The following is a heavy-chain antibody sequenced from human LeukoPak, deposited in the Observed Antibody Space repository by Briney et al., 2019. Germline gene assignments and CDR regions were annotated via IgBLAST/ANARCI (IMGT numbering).Heavy chain of an antibody. CDR2: ISRDGTAK. CDR1: GFAFSNYG. CDR3: ATDPDGDYDFDF. J-gene: IGHJ4*02. V-gene: IGHV3-48*01. D-gene: IGHD4-17*01. Sequence: GXSLRLSCAASGFAFSNYGLNWVRQAPGKGLEWLSFISRDGTAKHYADCVKGRFTTSRDNAKNSLYLQMNSLRAEDTAVYYCATDPDGDYDFDFWGQGTLVTVSS.